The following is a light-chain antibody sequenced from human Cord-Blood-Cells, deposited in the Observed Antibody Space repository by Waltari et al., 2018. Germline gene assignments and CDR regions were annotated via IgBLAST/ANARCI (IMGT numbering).Light chain of an antibody. CDR1: TLPKQY. CDR2: TDS. CDR3: QSADSSGTWV. J-gene: IGLJ3*02. V-gene: IGLV3-25*03. Sequence: SYELTQPPSVSVSPGQTARITCSGDTLPKQYAYWYQQKPGQAPVLVIYTDSERPSGSPERFSGSSSGTTVTLTISGVQAEDEADYYCQSADSSGTWVFGGGTKLTVL.